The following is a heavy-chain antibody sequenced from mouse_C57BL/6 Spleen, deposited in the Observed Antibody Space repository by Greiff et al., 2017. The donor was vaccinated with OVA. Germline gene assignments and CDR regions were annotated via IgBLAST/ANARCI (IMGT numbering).Heavy chain of an antibody. J-gene: IGHJ1*03. CDR3: ARRAITTVVPYWYFDV. Sequence: QVQLQQSGAELVMPGASVKLSCKASGYTFTSYWMHWVKQRPGQGLEWIGEIDPSDSYTNYNQKFKGKSTLTVDKSSSTAYMQLSSLTSEDSAVYYCARRAITTVVPYWYFDVWGTGTTVTVSS. CDR2: IDPSDSYT. CDR1: GYTFTSYW. V-gene: IGHV1-69*01. D-gene: IGHD1-1*01.